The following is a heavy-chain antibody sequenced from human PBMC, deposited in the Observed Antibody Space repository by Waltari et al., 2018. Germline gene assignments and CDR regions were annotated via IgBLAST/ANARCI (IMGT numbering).Heavy chain of an antibody. Sequence: EVQLVESGGGLFQPGGSLRLSCAASGFTVSSNYMSWVRQAPGKGLEWVSVIYSGGSTYYADSVKGRFTISRDNSKNTLYLQMNSLRAEDTAVYYCARAPYDFWTGLYYFDYWGQGTLVTVSS. CDR1: GFTVSSNY. J-gene: IGHJ4*02. V-gene: IGHV3-53*01. D-gene: IGHD3-3*01. CDR2: IYSGGST. CDR3: ARAPYDFWTGLYYFDY.